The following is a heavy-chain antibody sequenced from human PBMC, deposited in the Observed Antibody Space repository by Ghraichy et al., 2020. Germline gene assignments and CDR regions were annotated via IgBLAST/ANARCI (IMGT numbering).Heavy chain of an antibody. V-gene: IGHV3-48*02. CDR1: GFSLSSYS. Sequence: GGSLRLSCAASGFSLSSYSMNWVRQAPGKGLEWVSYISTSTIYYADSVKGRFTISRDNAKNSLYLEMNSLRDEDTAVYYCARAPRYCTGGSCYSYSFDYWGQGTLVTVSS. D-gene: IGHD2-15*01. CDR2: ISTSTI. CDR3: ARAPRYCTGGSCYSYSFDY. J-gene: IGHJ4*02.